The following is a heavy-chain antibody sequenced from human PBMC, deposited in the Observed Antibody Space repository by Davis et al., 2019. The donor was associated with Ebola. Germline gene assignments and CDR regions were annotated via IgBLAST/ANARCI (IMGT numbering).Heavy chain of an antibody. V-gene: IGHV3-43*02. CDR2: ISGDGGST. CDR1: GFTFDDYA. CDR3: ARVGPGYYDFWSGYYTHGMDV. J-gene: IGHJ6*02. Sequence: GESLKISCAASGFTFDDYAMHWVRQAPGKGLEWVSLISGDGGSTYYADSVKGRFTISRDNAKNSLYLQMNSLRAEDTAVYYCARVGPGYYDFWSGYYTHGMDVWGQGTTVTVSS. D-gene: IGHD3-3*01.